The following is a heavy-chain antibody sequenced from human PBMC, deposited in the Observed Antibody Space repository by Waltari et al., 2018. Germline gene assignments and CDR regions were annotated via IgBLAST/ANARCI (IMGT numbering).Heavy chain of an antibody. J-gene: IGHJ3*02. CDR2: SRKEGGEE. CDR3: ARDSAPYSNYADAIDI. CDR1: GFTFMNYW. D-gene: IGHD4-4*01. V-gene: IGHV3-7*01. Sequence: EVQLVESGGGLVQPGGSLRVSCVASGFTFMNYWMSWVRQAPGNVLGWVARSRKEGGEEYDGDSVKGRFTVSRNNATNSLHLHMDSLRVEDTAIYYCARDSAPYSNYADAIDIWGQGTMVIVSS.